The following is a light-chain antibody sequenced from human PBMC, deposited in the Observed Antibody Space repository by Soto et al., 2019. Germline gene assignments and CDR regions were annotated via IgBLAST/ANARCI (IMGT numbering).Light chain of an antibody. CDR2: AAS. V-gene: IGKV1-39*01. J-gene: IGKJ5*01. CDR1: QSISSY. Sequence: DIQMTQSPSSLSASVVDRVTITCRASQSISSYLNWYQQKPGKAPKLLIYAASSLQSGVPSRFSGSGSGTDFTLTISSLQPEDFANYYCQQYNSYPITFGQGTRLEIK. CDR3: QQYNSYPIT.